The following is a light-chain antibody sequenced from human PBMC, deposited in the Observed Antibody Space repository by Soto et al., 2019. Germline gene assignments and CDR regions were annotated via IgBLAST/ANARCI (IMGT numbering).Light chain of an antibody. CDR1: QSINTW. J-gene: IGKJ1*01. CDR2: NAS. CDR3: QQYNVYPLT. Sequence: DIPMTQSPSTLSASIGDRVTITCRASQSINTWLAWYQQDPGKAPKVLIFNASTLESGVPSRFSGSGSGTEFTLTIGSLHPDDLATYYCQQYNVYPLTFGQGTRVEIK. V-gene: IGKV1-5*01.